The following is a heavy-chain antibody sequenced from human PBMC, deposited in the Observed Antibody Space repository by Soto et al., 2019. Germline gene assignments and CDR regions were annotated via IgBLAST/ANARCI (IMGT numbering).Heavy chain of an antibody. J-gene: IGHJ3*02. CDR2: IYYSGST. D-gene: IGHD3-16*01. Sequence: QVQLQESGPGLVKPSQTLSLTCTVSGGSISSGDYYWSWIRQPPGKGLEWIGYIYYSGSTYYNPSLKSRVTISVDTSKNQFSLKLRSVTAADTAVYYCARLSSRMINAFDIWGQGTMVTVSS. CDR1: GGSISSGDYY. V-gene: IGHV4-30-4*01. CDR3: ARLSSRMINAFDI.